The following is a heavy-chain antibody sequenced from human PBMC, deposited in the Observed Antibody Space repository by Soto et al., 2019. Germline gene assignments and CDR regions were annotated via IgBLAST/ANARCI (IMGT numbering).Heavy chain of an antibody. J-gene: IGHJ4*02. CDR1: GGSIDYYY. D-gene: IGHD2-2*02. V-gene: IGHV4-59*01. CDR3: ARDRGPYTVFFDY. Sequence: PSETLSLTCSVSGGSIDYYYWSWIRQPPGKGLEWIAYVYSSGATNYNPSLKSRATISVDTSKDQFSLKLSSVTAADTAVYYCARDRGPYTVFFDYWGQGTLVTVSS. CDR2: VYSSGAT.